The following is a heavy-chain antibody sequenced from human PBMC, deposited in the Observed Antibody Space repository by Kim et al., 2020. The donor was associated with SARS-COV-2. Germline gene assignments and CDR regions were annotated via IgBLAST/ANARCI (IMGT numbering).Heavy chain of an antibody. CDR1: GFTSTYV. CDR2: ISEDGSNK. V-gene: IGHV3-30*18. CDR3: TKDRYWTTSTCPLDY. D-gene: IGHD2-8*01. Sequence: GGSLRLSCAASGFTSTYVMHWVRLAPGKGLEWVAGISEDGSNKYYADSVKGRFTISRDNSKNTLSLQMNSLRAEDTAVYYCTKDRYWTTSTCPLDYWGQG. J-gene: IGHJ4*02.